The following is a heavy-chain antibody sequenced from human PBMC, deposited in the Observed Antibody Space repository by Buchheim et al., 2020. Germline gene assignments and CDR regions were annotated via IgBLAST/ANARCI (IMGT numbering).Heavy chain of an antibody. CDR3: ARIYDFWSGPYYYYGMDV. CDR2: ISGRGGST. V-gene: IGHV3-23*01. D-gene: IGHD3-3*01. CDR1: GFTFSSYA. J-gene: IGHJ6*02. Sequence: EVQLLESGGGLVQPGGSLRLSCAASGFTFSSYAMSWVRQAPGKGLEWVSAISGRGGSTYYADSVKGRFTIPRANSKNTVDLQMNSLRAEDTAVYYCARIYDFWSGPYYYYGMDVWGQGTT.